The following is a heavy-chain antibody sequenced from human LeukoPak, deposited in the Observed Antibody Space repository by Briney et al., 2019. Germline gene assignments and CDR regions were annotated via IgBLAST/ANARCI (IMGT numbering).Heavy chain of an antibody. V-gene: IGHV3-21*01. D-gene: IGHD2-15*01. CDR1: GFTFSSYS. CDR3: ARVGYCSGGSCPKGGFDAFDI. CDR2: ISSSSSYI. Sequence: PGGSLRLSCAASGFTFSSYSMNWVRHAPGKGLEWVSSISSSSSYIYYADSVKGRFTISRDNAKNSLYLQMNSLRAEDTAVYYCARVGYCSGGSCPKGGFDAFDIWGQGTMVTVSS. J-gene: IGHJ3*02.